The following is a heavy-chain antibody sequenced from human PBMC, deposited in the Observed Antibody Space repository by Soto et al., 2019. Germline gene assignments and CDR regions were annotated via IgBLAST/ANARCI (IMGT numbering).Heavy chain of an antibody. CDR1: GGSFSGYY. V-gene: IGHV4-34*01. J-gene: IGHJ5*02. CDR2: INHSGST. Sequence: SETLSLTCAVYGGSFSGYYWSWIRQPPGKGLEWIGEINHSGSTNYNPSLKSRVTISVDTSKNQFSLKLSSVTAADTAVYYCARGRIVVVPAAIKNWFDPRGQGTLVTVPS. CDR3: ARGRIVVVPAAIKNWFDP. D-gene: IGHD2-2*01.